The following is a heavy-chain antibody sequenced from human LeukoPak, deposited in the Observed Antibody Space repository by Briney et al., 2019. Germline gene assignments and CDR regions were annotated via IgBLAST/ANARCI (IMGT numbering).Heavy chain of an antibody. D-gene: IGHD6-6*01. V-gene: IGHV3-23*01. CDR3: AKGNIAARQDIMDV. Sequence: GGSLRLSCAVSGFTFSSYAMSWVRQAPGKGLEWVSLISGSGGSTYYADSVKGRFTISRDNSKNTLYLQMNSLRVEDTAVYYCAKGNIAARQDIMDVWGQGTTVTVSS. CDR2: ISGSGGST. CDR1: GFTFSSYA. J-gene: IGHJ6*02.